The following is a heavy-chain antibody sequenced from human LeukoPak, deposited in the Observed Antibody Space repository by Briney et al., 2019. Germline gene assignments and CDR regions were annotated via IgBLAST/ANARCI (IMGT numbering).Heavy chain of an antibody. J-gene: IGHJ4*02. CDR3: ARHRVDTAMAIDY. Sequence: PGESLKISCKGSGDSFTSYWIGWVRQMPGKGLEWMGIIYPGDSDTRYSPSFQGQVTISADRSISTAYLQWSSLKASDTAMYYCARHRVDTAMAIDYWGQGTLVTVSS. CDR1: GDSFTSYW. CDR2: IYPGDSDT. D-gene: IGHD5-18*01. V-gene: IGHV5-51*01.